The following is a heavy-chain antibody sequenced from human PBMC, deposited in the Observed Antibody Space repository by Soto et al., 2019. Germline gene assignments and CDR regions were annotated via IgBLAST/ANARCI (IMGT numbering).Heavy chain of an antibody. CDR3: AKMTTRRFDY. CDR1: VFTCSDHY. D-gene: IGHD4-17*01. J-gene: IGHJ4*02. CDR2: ISGSGLST. Sequence: RGSLRLSCSASVFTCSDHYMDWFRQAPGKGLEWVSGISGSGLSTNYADSVKGRFTISRDNSKNTLYLQMNSLRAEDTAVYYCAKMTTRRFDYWGQGTLVTVSS. V-gene: IGHV3-23*01.